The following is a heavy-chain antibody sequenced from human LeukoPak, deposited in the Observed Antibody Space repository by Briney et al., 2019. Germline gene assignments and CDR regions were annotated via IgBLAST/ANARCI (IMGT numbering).Heavy chain of an antibody. CDR2: ISSSGSTI. CDR3: ARDKAVVAAHFDY. V-gene: IGHV3-48*03. D-gene: IGHD2-15*01. Sequence: GGSLRLYCDASGFTFSSYEMNWVRQAPGKGLEWVSYISSSGSTIYYADSVKGRFTISRDNAKNSLYLQKNSLRAEDTAVYYCARDKAVVAAHFDYWGQGTLVTVSS. CDR1: GFTFSSYE. J-gene: IGHJ4*02.